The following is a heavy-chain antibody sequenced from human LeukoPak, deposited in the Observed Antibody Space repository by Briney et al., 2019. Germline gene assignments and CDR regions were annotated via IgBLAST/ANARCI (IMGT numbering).Heavy chain of an antibody. Sequence: ASVKVSCKASGYTCTSDYMHWVRQATGQWLEWMGIINPSGGSTSYAQKFQGRVTMTRDTSTSTVYMELSSLRSEDTAVYYCARGYSSSQNWFDPWGQGTLVTVSS. CDR1: GYTCTSDY. D-gene: IGHD6-6*01. CDR3: ARGYSSSQNWFDP. J-gene: IGHJ5*02. V-gene: IGHV1-46*01. CDR2: INPSGGST.